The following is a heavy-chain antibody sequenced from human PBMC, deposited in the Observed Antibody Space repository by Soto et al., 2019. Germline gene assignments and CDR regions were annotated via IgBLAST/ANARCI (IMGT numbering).Heavy chain of an antibody. CDR3: GAVAGTSSGMDV. D-gene: IGHD6-19*01. CDR2: IKTKTEDGTT. J-gene: IGHJ6*02. CDR1: GFIFSNAW. Sequence: GSLRLSCAASGFIFSNAWLSWVRQVPGKGLEWVGRIKTKTEDGTTDYAAPVKGRFTISRDDSKNTVYLQMNSLKTEDTAVYYCGAVAGTSSGMDVWGQGTTVTVSS. V-gene: IGHV3-15*01.